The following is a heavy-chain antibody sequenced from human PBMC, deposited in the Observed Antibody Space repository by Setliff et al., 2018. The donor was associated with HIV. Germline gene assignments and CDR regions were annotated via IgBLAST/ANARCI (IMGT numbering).Heavy chain of an antibody. CDR1: GGSISSTIYH. D-gene: IGHD4-4*01. Sequence: SSETLSLTCTVSGGSISSTIYHWVWIRQPPGKGLEWIGNIHSSGITYYKPSLKSRLTISLDTSKNQFSLKLSSVTAADTAVYYCATHASTVQDAMDVWGQGTTVTV. CDR3: ATHASTVQDAMDV. V-gene: IGHV4-39*01. J-gene: IGHJ6*02. CDR2: IHSSGIT.